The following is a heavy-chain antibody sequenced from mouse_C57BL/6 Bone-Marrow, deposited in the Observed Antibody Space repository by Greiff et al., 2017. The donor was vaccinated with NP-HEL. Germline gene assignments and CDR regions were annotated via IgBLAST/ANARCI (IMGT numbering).Heavy chain of an antibody. CDR2: IHPNSGST. V-gene: IGHV1-64*01. Sequence: VQLQQPGAELVKPGASVKLSCKASGYTFTSYWMHWVKQRPGQGLEWIGMIHPNSGSTNYNEKFKSKATLTVDKSSSTAYMQLSSLTSKDSAVYYCARWGWLLSLYAMDYWGQGTSVTVSS. CDR3: ARWGWLLSLYAMDY. D-gene: IGHD2-3*01. CDR1: GYTFTSYW. J-gene: IGHJ4*01.